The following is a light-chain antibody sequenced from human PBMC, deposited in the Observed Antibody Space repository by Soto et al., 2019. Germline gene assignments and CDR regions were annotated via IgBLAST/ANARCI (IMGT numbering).Light chain of an antibody. CDR1: SSDVGGYNY. Sequence: QSVLTQPASVSGSPGQSITISCTGTSSDVGGYNYVSWYQQDPGKAPKLMIYDVSNRPSGVSNRFSGSKSGNTASLTISGLRAEDEADYYCSSYASSSTPHVVFGGGTQLTVL. CDR3: SSYASSSTPHVV. CDR2: DVS. V-gene: IGLV2-14*01. J-gene: IGLJ2*01.